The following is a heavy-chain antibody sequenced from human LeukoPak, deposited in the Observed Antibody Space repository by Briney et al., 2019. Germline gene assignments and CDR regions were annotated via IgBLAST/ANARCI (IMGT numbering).Heavy chain of an antibody. Sequence: SLRLSCTASGFTFEDYTMNWFRQAPGKGLEWVGFIETKAYGETTEYAASVKGRFTFSRVDSKSIAYLQMNSLETGDTAVCYCTRDGSSSWFRLFDYWGQGTLVTVSS. CDR2: IETKAYGETT. V-gene: IGHV3-49*03. D-gene: IGHD6-13*01. CDR3: TRDGSSSWFRLFDY. J-gene: IGHJ4*02. CDR1: GFTFEDYT.